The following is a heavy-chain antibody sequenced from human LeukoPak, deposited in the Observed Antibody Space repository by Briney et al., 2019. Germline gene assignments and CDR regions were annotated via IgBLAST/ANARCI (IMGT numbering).Heavy chain of an antibody. CDR2: ISISSSYI. CDR1: GFTFSTYN. V-gene: IGHV3-21*01. D-gene: IGHD2-15*01. CDR3: ARDPAGYCSGNSCESGWFDP. Sequence: GGSLRLSCVASGFTFSTYNMNWVRQAPGKGLEWVSSISISSSYIYYADSVKGRFTISRDNAKNSLYLQMNSLRAEDTAVYYCARDPAGYCSGNSCESGWFDPWGQGTLVTVSS. J-gene: IGHJ5*02.